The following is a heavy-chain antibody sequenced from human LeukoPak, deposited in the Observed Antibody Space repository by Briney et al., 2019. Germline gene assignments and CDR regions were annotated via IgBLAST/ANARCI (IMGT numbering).Heavy chain of an antibody. V-gene: IGHV4-39*07. D-gene: IGHD3-22*01. CDR3: ARAYDSSGYYLTDAFDI. CDR2: IYYSGST. CDR1: GFTFSSYW. J-gene: IGHJ3*02. Sequence: GSLRLSCAASGFTFSSYWMSWVRQPPGKGLEWIGSIYYSGSTYYNPSLKSRVTISVDTSKNQFSLKLSSVTAADTAVYYCARAYDSSGYYLTDAFDIWGQGTMVTVSS.